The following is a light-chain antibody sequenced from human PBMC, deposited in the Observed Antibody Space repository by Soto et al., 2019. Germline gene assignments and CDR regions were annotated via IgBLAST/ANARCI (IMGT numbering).Light chain of an antibody. Sequence: DIQRTHLPSPRSAPVGDRAPSPSGARHNSDILLSWYHQKPGRAPKLLIYGASTLQNGVPSRFSGSGSGTDFTLTISSLQPEDFTTYYCQQSYTSPWTFGQGTKVDIK. V-gene: IGKV1-39*01. CDR1: HNSDIL. CDR3: QQSYTSPWT. CDR2: GAS. J-gene: IGKJ1*01.